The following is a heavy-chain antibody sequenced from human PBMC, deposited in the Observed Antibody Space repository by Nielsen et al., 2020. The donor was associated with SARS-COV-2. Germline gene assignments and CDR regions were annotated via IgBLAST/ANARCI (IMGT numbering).Heavy chain of an antibody. Sequence: SLNISCKCSGYSSTCYLLGLVRQMPGKGLEWRGIIYPGDYNTRYRPSFQGQVTISVDKSIRTAYLQWSSLKASDTAMYYCARKYRGDYYYGMDVWGQGTTVTVSS. CDR3: ARKYRGDYYYGMDV. V-gene: IGHV5-51*01. CDR1: GYSSTCYL. D-gene: IGHD1-1*01. J-gene: IGHJ6*02. CDR2: IYPGDYNT.